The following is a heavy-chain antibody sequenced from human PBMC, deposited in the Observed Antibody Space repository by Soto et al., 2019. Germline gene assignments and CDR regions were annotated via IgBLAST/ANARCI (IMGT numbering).Heavy chain of an antibody. D-gene: IGHD6-19*01. CDR3: ARGDIAVAVSSDY. J-gene: IGHJ4*02. V-gene: IGHV3-20*04. CDR2: SNWDGDDT. Sequence: EAHLVESGGRMVRPGESLRLSCAASGFNFEEYGMTWVRQAPGKGLEWVAGSNWDGDDTGYADSVQGRFTISRDNAKKFLYLQMNSLRVEDTALYYCARGDIAVAVSSDYWGQGTLVTVSS. CDR1: GFNFEEYG.